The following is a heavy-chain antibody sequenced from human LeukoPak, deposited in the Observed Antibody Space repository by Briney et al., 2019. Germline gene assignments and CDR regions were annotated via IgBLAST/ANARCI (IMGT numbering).Heavy chain of an antibody. CDR2: ISYDGSNK. V-gene: IGHV3-30-3*01. CDR1: GFTFSSYA. Sequence: PGGSLRLSCAASGFTFSSYAMHWVRQAPGKGLEWVAVISYDGSNKYYADSVKGRFTIPRDNSKNTLYLQMNSLRAEDTAVYYCARAAGSSGYYRYYFDYWGQGTLVTVSS. CDR3: ARAAGSSGYYRYYFDY. D-gene: IGHD3-22*01. J-gene: IGHJ4*02.